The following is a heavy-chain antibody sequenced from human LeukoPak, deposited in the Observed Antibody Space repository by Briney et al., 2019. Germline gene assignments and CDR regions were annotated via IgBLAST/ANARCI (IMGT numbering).Heavy chain of an antibody. Sequence: PSQTLSLTCTVSGGSISSGDYYWSCIRQPPGKGLEWIGYIYYSGSTYYNPSLKSRVTISVDTPKNQFSLKLSSVTAADTAVYYCARDYSSSRRSWFDPWGQGTLVTVSS. D-gene: IGHD6-6*01. CDR1: GGSISSGDYY. J-gene: IGHJ5*02. CDR2: IYYSGST. V-gene: IGHV4-30-4*08. CDR3: ARDYSSSRRSWFDP.